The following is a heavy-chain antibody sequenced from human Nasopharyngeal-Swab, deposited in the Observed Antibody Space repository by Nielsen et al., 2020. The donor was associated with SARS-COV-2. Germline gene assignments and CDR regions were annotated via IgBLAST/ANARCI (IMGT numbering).Heavy chain of an antibody. V-gene: IGHV4-39*01. J-gene: IGHJ5*02. Sequence: RQAPGKGLEWIGSVYYGLAIQYSPSLKSRATISIDTSKNQLSLEVTSGTVADTAVYYCARTHNWIDPWGQGTLVTVSS. CDR2: VYYGLAI. CDR3: ARTHNWIDP.